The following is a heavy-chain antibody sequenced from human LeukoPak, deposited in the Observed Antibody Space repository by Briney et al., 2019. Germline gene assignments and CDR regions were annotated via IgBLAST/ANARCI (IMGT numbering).Heavy chain of an antibody. CDR2: IYSGGST. CDR1: GFTVSSNY. CDR3: AKDNRGYFDF. J-gene: IGHJ4*02. Sequence: PGGSLRLSCAASGFTVSSNYMSWIRQAPAKGLEWVSVIYSGGSTYYADSVKGRFTISRDNSKNTLYLQVSSLRTEDTAVYFCAKDNRGYFDFWGQGTLVTVSS. D-gene: IGHD3-16*01. V-gene: IGHV3-66*01.